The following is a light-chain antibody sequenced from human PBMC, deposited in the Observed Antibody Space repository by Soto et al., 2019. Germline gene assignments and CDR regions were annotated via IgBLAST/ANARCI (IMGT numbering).Light chain of an antibody. V-gene: IGLV3-21*02. J-gene: IGLJ2*01. CDR3: QVWPSSSDQCV. CDR2: DDR. Sequence: SYELTQPPSLSVAPGQTARITCGGDNIRSESVHWYQQKPGQAPVLVVYDDRDRPSGVPERFSGSNSGNTATMTISGVEAGDEAHYYCQVWPSSSDQCVFGGGTKLTVL. CDR1: NIRSES.